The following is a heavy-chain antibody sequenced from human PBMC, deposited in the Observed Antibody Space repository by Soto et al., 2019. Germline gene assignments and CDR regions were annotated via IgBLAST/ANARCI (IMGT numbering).Heavy chain of an antibody. CDR3: DRASSSWYTYYYYGMDV. CDR2: IYYSGST. Sequence: QVQLQESGPGLVKPSQTLSLTCTVSGGSISSGDYYWSWIRQPPGKGLEWIGYIYYSGSTYYNPSLKSRVTIAVDTSKNQFSLKLSSVTAADTAVYYCDRASSSWYTYYYYGMDVWGQGTTVTVSS. CDR1: GGSISSGDYY. J-gene: IGHJ6*02. V-gene: IGHV4-30-4*01. D-gene: IGHD6-13*01.